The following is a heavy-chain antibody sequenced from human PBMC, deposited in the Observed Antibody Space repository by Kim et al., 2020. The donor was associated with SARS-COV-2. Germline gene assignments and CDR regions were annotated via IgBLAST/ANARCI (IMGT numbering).Heavy chain of an antibody. J-gene: IGHJ4*02. CDR2: TA. Sequence: TANYAQKFQGRVTITADESTSTAYMELSSLRSEDTAVYYCASYLGDGYNLWGQGTLVTVSS. D-gene: IGHD5-12*01. CDR3: ASYLGDGYNL. V-gene: IGHV1-69*01.